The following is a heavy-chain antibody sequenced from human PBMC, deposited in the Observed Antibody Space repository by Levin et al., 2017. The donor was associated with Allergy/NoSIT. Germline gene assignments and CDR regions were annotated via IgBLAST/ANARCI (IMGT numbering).Heavy chain of an antibody. CDR3: AKVPESYGGLGPKYGMDV. J-gene: IGHJ6*02. D-gene: IGHD4-23*01. CDR1: GFTFDDYA. CDR2: ISWNSGSI. Sequence: SCAASGFTFDDYAMHWVRQAPGKGLEWVSGISWNSGSIGYADSVKGRFTISRDNAKNSLYLQMNSLRAEDTALYYCAKVPESYGGLGPKYGMDVWGQGTTVTVSS. V-gene: IGHV3-9*01.